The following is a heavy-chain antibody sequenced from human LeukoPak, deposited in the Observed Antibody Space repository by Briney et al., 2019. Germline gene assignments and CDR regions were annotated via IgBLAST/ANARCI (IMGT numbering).Heavy chain of an antibody. V-gene: IGHV3-74*01. CDR2: INTDGSST. CDR3: ALTDYYYYYYMDV. Sequence: GGSLRLSCAASGFTFSSYWMHWVRQAPGKGLVWVSRINTDGSSTSYADSVKGRFTISRDNAKNTLYLRMNSLRAEDTAVYYCALTDYYYYYYMDVWGKGTTVTVSS. J-gene: IGHJ6*03. CDR1: GFTFSSYW.